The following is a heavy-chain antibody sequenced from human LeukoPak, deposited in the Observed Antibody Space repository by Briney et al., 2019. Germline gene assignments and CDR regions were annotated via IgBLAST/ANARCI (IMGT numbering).Heavy chain of an antibody. CDR3: ARAQPHPVYYDILTGPAEGDAFDI. Sequence: ASVKVSCKASGYTFTSYGISWVRQAPGQGLEWMGWISAYNGNTNYAQKLQGRVTMTTDTSTSTAYMELRSLRSDDTAVYYCARAQPHPVYYDILTGPAEGDAFDIWGQGTMVTVSS. CDR2: ISAYNGNT. D-gene: IGHD3-9*01. J-gene: IGHJ3*02. V-gene: IGHV1-18*01. CDR1: GYTFTSYG.